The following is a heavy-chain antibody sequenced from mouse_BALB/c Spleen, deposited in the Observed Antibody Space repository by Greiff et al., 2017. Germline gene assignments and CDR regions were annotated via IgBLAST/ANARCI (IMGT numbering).Heavy chain of an antibody. CDR3: ARTHYYGYPSAY. D-gene: IGHD1-2*01. J-gene: IGHJ3*01. Sequence: VQLKQSGPGLVKPSQSLSLTCTVTGYSITSDYAWNWIRQFPGNKLEWMGYISYSGSTSYNPSLKSRISITRDTSKNQFFLQLNSVTTEDTATYYCARTHYYGYPSAYWGQGTLVTVSA. CDR1: GYSITSDYA. V-gene: IGHV3-2*02. CDR2: ISYSGST.